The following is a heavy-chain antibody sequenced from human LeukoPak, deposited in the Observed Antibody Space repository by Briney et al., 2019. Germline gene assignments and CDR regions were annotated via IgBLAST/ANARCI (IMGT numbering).Heavy chain of an antibody. CDR1: GFTFSSYS. CDR3: ARAPYYYDSGTIDY. Sequence: GGSLRLSCAASGFTFSSYSMNWVRQAPGKGLEWVSSISSSSSYIYYADSVRGRFTISRDNAKNSLYLQMNSLRAEDTAVYYCARAPYYYDSGTIDYWGQGTLVTVSS. D-gene: IGHD3-22*01. CDR2: ISSSSSYI. V-gene: IGHV3-21*01. J-gene: IGHJ4*02.